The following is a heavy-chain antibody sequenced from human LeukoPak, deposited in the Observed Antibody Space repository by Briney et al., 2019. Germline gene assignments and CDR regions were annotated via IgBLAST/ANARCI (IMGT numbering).Heavy chain of an antibody. D-gene: IGHD3-22*01. Sequence: PGGSLRLSCAASGFTFNTYFMNCVRQAPGGWLEWVSSVSTTITYIYYADSVKGRFTISRDNAKDSLYLQMNGLRAEDTAVYYCARDESPRYYDNSDYYPDAFDIWGRGTMVTVSS. CDR2: VSTTITYI. CDR3: ARDESPRYYDNSDYYPDAFDI. J-gene: IGHJ3*02. CDR1: GFTFNTYF. V-gene: IGHV3-21*01.